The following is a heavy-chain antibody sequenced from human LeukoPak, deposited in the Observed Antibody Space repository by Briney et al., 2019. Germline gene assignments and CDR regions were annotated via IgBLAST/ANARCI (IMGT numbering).Heavy chain of an antibody. CDR3: ARDWDPRIAAAEGGGWFDP. Sequence: ASVKVSCKASGYTFTSYGISRVRQAPGQGLEWMGWISAYNGNTNYAQKLQGRVTMTTDTSTSTAYMELRSLRSDDTAVYYCARDWDPRIAAAEGGGWFDPWGQGTLVTVSS. V-gene: IGHV1-18*01. D-gene: IGHD6-13*01. CDR2: ISAYNGNT. J-gene: IGHJ5*02. CDR1: GYTFTSYG.